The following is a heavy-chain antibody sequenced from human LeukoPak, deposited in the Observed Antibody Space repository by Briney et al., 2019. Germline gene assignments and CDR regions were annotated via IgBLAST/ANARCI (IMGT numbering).Heavy chain of an antibody. V-gene: IGHV4-34*01. Sequence: PGGSLRLSCAASGFPFSTYGMGWVRQPPGKGLEWIGEINHSGSTNCNPSLKSRVTISVDTSKNQFSLKLSSVTAADTAVYYCARGRTGYQLLPTKKDYSYYYMDVWDKGTTVTVSS. CDR3: ARGRTGYQLLPTKKDYSYYYMDV. CDR1: GFPFSTYG. J-gene: IGHJ6*03. D-gene: IGHD2-2*01. CDR2: INHSGST.